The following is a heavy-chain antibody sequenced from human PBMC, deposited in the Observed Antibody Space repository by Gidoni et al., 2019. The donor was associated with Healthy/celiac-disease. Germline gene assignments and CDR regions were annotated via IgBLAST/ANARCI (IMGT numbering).Heavy chain of an antibody. D-gene: IGHD1-1*01. CDR3: ASHREEGTGTEPLDY. V-gene: IGHV1-2*02. Sequence: QVQLVQSGAEVKKPGASVTVSCKPSGYTFTGYYMHWVRQAPGQGLEWMGWINPNSGGTNYAQKFQGRVTMTRDTSISTAYMELSRLRSDDTAVYYCASHREEGTGTEPLDYWGQGTLVTVSS. J-gene: IGHJ4*02. CDR1: GYTFTGYY. CDR2: INPNSGGT.